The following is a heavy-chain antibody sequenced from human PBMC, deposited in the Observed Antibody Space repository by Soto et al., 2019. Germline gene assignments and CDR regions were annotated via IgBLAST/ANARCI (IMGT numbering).Heavy chain of an antibody. CDR3: ARDRVTMVRRIITPFDY. CDR2: ISYDGSNK. D-gene: IGHD3-10*01. J-gene: IGHJ4*02. CDR1: GFTFSSYG. Sequence: GGSLRLSCAASGFTFSSYGMHWVRQAPGKGLEWVAVISYDGSNKYYADPVKGRFYISRDNSKNTVSLHMNSLRAEDTALYYCARDRVTMVRRIITPFDYWGQGTLVTVSS. V-gene: IGHV3-30*03.